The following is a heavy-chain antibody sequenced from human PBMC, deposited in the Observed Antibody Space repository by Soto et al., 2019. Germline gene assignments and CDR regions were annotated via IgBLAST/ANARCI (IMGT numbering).Heavy chain of an antibody. CDR1: GFTFSPYG. CDR2: IWYDGDIK. D-gene: IGHD1-7*01. V-gene: IGHV3-33*01. Sequence: GGSLRLSCVASGFTFSPYGMHWVRQAPGKGLEWVAVIWYDGDIKYYADSVKGRFTISRDNFKNTLFLQMNSLRAEDTAVYYCARHVRSKTTNDAFDIWGQGTKVTVSS. J-gene: IGHJ3*02. CDR3: ARHVRSKTTNDAFDI.